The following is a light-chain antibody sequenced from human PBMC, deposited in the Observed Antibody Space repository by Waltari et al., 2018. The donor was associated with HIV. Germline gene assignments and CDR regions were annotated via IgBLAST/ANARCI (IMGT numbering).Light chain of an antibody. V-gene: IGLV3-1*01. J-gene: IGLJ2*01. CDR2: QDD. CDR3: QAWDRSTTVV. Sequence: SYELTQPPSVSVSPGQTARITCSGNKLGDKYARWYQQKPGQSPVLVMYQDDRRPAGIPERFSGSNSGNTATLTISGTQAMVEADYYCQAWDRSTTVVFGGGTKVTVL. CDR1: KLGDKY.